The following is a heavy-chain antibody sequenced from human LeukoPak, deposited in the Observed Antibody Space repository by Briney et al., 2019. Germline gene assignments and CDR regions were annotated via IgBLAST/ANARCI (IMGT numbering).Heavy chain of an antibody. V-gene: IGHV4-59*01. CDR3: AKDGNERGAETDYMDV. J-gene: IGHJ6*03. D-gene: IGHD1-1*01. CDR2: ISYTGTT. Sequence: PSETLSLTPVLSLGSTCSDYWSWIWERPGGGVGWVGYISYTGTTNYPLSLKSRVTISFDMSKNQFSLNLSSVTAADTAVYYCAKDGNERGAETDYMDVWGKGTTVTVSS. CDR1: LGSTCSDY.